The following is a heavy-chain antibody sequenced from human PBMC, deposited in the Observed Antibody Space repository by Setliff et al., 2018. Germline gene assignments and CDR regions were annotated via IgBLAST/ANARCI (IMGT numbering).Heavy chain of an antibody. CDR3: ARHTAGYADGHYTATYSYYYMDV. Sequence: PGESLTLSCKGSGYTFTQKWIGWVRQMPGKGLEWMGVIYPGDSDIRYSPSFQGQVTISADKSINTAYLQWSSLKASDTATYYCARHTAGYADGHYTATYSYYYMDVWGQGTKVTVSS. V-gene: IGHV5-51*01. CDR2: IYPGDSDI. J-gene: IGHJ6*03. CDR1: GYTFTQKW. D-gene: IGHD4-17*01.